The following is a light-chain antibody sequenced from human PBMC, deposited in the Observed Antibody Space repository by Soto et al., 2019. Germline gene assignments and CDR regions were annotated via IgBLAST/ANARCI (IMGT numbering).Light chain of an antibody. CDR3: ISYTSSNSWV. V-gene: IGLV2-14*01. CDR1: SGDVGGYNY. Sequence: QSALTQPASVSGSPGQSITISCTGTSGDVGGYNYVSWYQQHPGKAPKLLIYEVSNRPSGVSNRFSGSKSGNTASLTISGLQAEDEADYYCISYTSSNSWVFGGGTKLTVL. CDR2: EVS. J-gene: IGLJ3*02.